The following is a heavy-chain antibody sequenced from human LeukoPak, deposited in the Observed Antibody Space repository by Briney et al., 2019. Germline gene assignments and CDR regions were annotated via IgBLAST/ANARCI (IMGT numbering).Heavy chain of an antibody. CDR3: AIDEGFSELVYLH. CDR1: GDSVSSISVA. J-gene: IGHJ4*02. V-gene: IGHV6-1*01. CDR2: TYKRSKWYN. Sequence: SQTLSLTCAISGDSVSSISVAWNWIRQSPSRGLEWLGRTYKRSKWYNDYAVSVKSRITINPDTSKIQFSLQLNSLAPEDTAVYHCAIDEGFSELVYLHWGQGTLVTVSS. D-gene: IGHD3-10*01.